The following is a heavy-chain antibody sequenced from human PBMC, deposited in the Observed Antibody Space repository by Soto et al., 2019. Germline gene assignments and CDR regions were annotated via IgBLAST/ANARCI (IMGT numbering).Heavy chain of an antibody. J-gene: IGHJ6*02. D-gene: IGHD3-10*01. CDR1: GYTFTSYG. Sequence: GASVKVSCKASGYTFTSYGISWVRQAPGQGLEWMGWISAYNGNTNYAQKLQGRVTMTTDTSTSTAYMELRSLRSDDTAVYYRAKNFGGFGENYYHYRMDVWGQGTTVTVSS. CDR3: AKNFGGFGENYYHYRMDV. V-gene: IGHV1-18*01. CDR2: ISAYNGNT.